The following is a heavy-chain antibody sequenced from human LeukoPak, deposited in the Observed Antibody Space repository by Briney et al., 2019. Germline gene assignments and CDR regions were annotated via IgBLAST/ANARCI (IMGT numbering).Heavy chain of an antibody. V-gene: IGHV3-7*01. J-gene: IGHJ6*03. CDR2: IKQDGSEK. Sequence: PGGTLRLSCAASGFTFSSYGMSWVRQAPGKGLEWVANIKQDGSEKYYVDSVKGRFTISRDNAKNSLYLQMNSLRGEDTAVYYCARQQKVKRRACFGDFLVTYYNYMAVGGKGTTVPIPS. CDR1: GFTFSSYG. CDR3: ARQQKVKRRACFGDFLVTYYNYMAV. D-gene: IGHD3-10*01.